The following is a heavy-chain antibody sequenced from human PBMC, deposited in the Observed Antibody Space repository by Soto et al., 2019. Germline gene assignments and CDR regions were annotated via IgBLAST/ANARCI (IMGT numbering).Heavy chain of an antibody. CDR3: VKYDGNY. V-gene: IGHV3-64D*08. J-gene: IGHJ4*02. CDR1: GFTFSSYG. D-gene: IGHD1-1*01. CDR2: ICSNGGSK. Sequence: PGGSLRLSCAASGFTFSSYGMHWVRQAPGNLFVYVLVICSNGGSKYYSDSVKGRFTISRDNSKNTLYLQMSSLRAEDTAVYYCVKYDGNYWGQGTLVTVSS.